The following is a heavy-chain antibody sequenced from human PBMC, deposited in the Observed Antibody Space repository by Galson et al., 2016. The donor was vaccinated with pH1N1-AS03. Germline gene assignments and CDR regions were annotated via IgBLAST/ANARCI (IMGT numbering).Heavy chain of an antibody. CDR3: ASAGYHTPGYHY. J-gene: IGHJ4*02. D-gene: IGHD3-16*02. V-gene: IGHV4-4*01. CDR2: VHSSGTT. CDR1: GGSMTNPDC. Sequence: ETLSLTCAVSGGSMTNPDCWTWVRQPPGKGLEWIGEVHSSGTTSYNQSLNSRVNMSIGTSNNQFSLNLGSVTAADTAVYFCASAGYHTPGYHYWGQGALVTVSS.